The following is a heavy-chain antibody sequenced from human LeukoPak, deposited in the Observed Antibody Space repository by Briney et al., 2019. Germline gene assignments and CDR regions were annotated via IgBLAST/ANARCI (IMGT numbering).Heavy chain of an antibody. CDR1: GFTFSSYE. J-gene: IGHJ4*02. Sequence: GGSLRLSCAASGFTFSSYEMNWVRQAPGKGLEWVSYISSSGSTIYYADSVKGRFTISRDNSKNTLYLQMNSLRAEDTAVYYCAKDHPIVVVVPFDYWGQGTLVTVSS. CDR2: ISSSGSTI. V-gene: IGHV3-48*03. CDR3: AKDHPIVVVVPFDY. D-gene: IGHD2-15*01.